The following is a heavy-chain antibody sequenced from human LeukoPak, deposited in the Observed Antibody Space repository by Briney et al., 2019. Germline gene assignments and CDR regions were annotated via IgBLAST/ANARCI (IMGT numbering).Heavy chain of an antibody. J-gene: IGHJ3*02. CDR1: GFTFSSYA. D-gene: IGHD3-22*01. V-gene: IGHV3-23*01. CDR3: AKAGGYDSSGYTDAFDI. CDR2: ISGSGGST. Sequence: GGSLRLSCAASGFTFSSYAMSWVRQAPGKGLEWVSAISGSGGSTYYADSVKGRFTISRDNSKNTLYLQMNSLRAEDTAVYYCAKAGGYDSSGYTDAFDIWGQETMVTVSS.